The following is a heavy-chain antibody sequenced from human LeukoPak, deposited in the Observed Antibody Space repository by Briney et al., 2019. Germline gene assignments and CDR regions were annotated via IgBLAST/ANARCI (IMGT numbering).Heavy chain of an antibody. Sequence: ASVKVSCKASGYTFTSYDINWVRQATGQGLEWMGWMNPNSGNTGYAQKFQGRVTMTRNTSISTAYMELSSLRSEDTAVYYCARGAGYSPDWYFDLWGRGTLVTVSS. D-gene: IGHD2-15*01. V-gene: IGHV1-8*01. CDR3: ARGAGYSPDWYFDL. CDR2: MNPNSGNT. J-gene: IGHJ2*01. CDR1: GYTFTSYD.